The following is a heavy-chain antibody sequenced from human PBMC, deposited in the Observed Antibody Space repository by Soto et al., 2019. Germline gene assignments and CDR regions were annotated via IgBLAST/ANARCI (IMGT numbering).Heavy chain of an antibody. V-gene: IGHV3-23*01. D-gene: IGHD3-10*01. J-gene: IGHJ3*02. CDR1: GFTFSSYA. CDR2: ISGSGGST. Sequence: GGSLRLSCAASGFTFSSYAMSWVRQAPGKGLEWVSAISGSGGSTYYADSVKGRFTISRDNSKNTLYLQMNSLRAEDTAVYYCAKDRSGSYGSGSYPNAFDIWGQGTMATGSS. CDR3: AKDRSGSYGSGSYPNAFDI.